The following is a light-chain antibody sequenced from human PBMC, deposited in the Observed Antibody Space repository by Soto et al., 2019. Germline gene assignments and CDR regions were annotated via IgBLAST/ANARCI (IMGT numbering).Light chain of an antibody. CDR1: SSDVGGYDY. V-gene: IGLV2-14*01. Sequence: QSALTQPASVSGSPGQSIAISCTGTSSDVGGYDYVSWYQQHPDKAPKLIVYEVTHRPSGVSSRFSGSKSGNTASLTISGLQAEDEADYYCSSLSSGSTRVFGTGTKLTVL. CDR2: EVT. CDR3: SSLSSGSTRV. J-gene: IGLJ1*01.